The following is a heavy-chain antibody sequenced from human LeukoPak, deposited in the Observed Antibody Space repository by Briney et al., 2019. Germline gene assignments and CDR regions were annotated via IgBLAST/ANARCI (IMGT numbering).Heavy chain of an antibody. CDR1: GYTFTSYG. Sequence: ASVKVSCKASGYTFTSYGISWVRQAPGQGLEWMGWISAYNGNTNYAQKLQGRVTMTTDTSTSTAYMELRSLRSDDTAVYYCARYYDILTGDGLYGMDVWGQGTTVTVSS. CDR3: ARYYDILTGDGLYGMDV. D-gene: IGHD3-9*01. CDR2: ISAYNGNT. V-gene: IGHV1-18*01. J-gene: IGHJ6*02.